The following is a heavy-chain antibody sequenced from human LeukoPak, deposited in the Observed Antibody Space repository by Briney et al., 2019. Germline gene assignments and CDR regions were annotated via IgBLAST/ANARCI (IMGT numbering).Heavy chain of an antibody. J-gene: IGHJ4*02. Sequence: GESLRLSCAASGFSVSGFWMHWVRQAPGKELVWVARINVEGDYIDYAESVRGRFTISRDSAKNTLYLQMNSVRAEDTAVCSCARDLTGPYDHWGQGTLVTVSS. CDR2: INVEGDYI. V-gene: IGHV3-74*01. CDR3: ARDLTGPYDH. D-gene: IGHD3-22*01. CDR1: GFSVSGFW.